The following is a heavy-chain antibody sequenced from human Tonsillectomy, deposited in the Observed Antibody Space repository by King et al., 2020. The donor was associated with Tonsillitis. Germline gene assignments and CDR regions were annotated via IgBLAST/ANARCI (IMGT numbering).Heavy chain of an antibody. V-gene: IGHV4-38-2*01. CDR3: GAAAGADAFDI. Sequence: VQLQESGPGLVKPSETLSLTCAVSGYSISSGYYWGWIRQPPGKGLEWIGNIYHSGSTYYNPSLKSRVTISVDTSKNQFSLKLSSVTAADTAVYYCGAAAGADAFDIWGQGTMVTVSS. CDR1: GYSISSGYY. CDR2: IYHSGST. D-gene: IGHD6-13*01. J-gene: IGHJ3*02.